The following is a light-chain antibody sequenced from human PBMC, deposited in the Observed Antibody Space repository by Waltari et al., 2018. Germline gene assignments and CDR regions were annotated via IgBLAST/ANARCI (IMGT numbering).Light chain of an antibody. Sequence: QSAPTQPASVSGSPGQSITISCTGTSSDVGGYNYVSWYQQHPGKAPKPMIYEVSKRPSGVSNRFSGSKSGNTASLTISGLQAEDEADYYCSSYTSSSTGVFGTGTKVTVL. V-gene: IGLV2-14*01. J-gene: IGLJ1*01. CDR2: EVS. CDR1: SSDVGGYNY. CDR3: SSYTSSSTGV.